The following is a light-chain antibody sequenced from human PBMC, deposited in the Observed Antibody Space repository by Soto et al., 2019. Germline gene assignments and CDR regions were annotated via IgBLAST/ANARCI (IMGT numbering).Light chain of an antibody. CDR3: QSFDSSRGDYV. J-gene: IGLJ1*01. CDR1: SSNIGAGYD. V-gene: IGLV1-40*01. Sequence: QSVLTQPPSVSGAPGQRVTISCTGSSSNIGAGYDVYWYQQLPGTAPKLLIYRNDNRPSGVPDRFSGAKSGTSASLAITGLQAEEEADYYCQSFDSSRGDYVFGTGTKVTVL. CDR2: RND.